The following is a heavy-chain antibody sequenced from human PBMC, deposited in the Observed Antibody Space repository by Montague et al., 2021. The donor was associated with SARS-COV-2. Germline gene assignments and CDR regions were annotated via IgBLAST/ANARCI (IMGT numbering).Heavy chain of an antibody. J-gene: IGHJ5*01. CDR1: GGSLSGFS. Sequence: SETLSLTCVIKGGSLSGFSWGWIRQPPGRGLEWIGEVDDTGVNNYNPSLKSRVTISTDWSKNQFTLSLTSVTVADTAVYFCAKGPDTTAGPRSLPVTSDSWGPGTLVTVSA. CDR3: AKGPDTTAGPRSLPVTSDS. D-gene: IGHD1-26*01. CDR2: VDDTGVN. V-gene: IGHV4-34*01.